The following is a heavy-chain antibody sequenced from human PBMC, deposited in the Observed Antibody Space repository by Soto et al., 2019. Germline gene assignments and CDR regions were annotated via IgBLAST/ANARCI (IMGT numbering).Heavy chain of an antibody. V-gene: IGHV1-69*02. CDR3: ARSDYGDHTVLDY. D-gene: IGHD4-17*01. CDR1: GGTFSSYT. Sequence: QVQLVQSGAEVKKPRASVKVSCKASGGTFSSYTISWVRQAPGQGLEWMGRIIPLLGLANYAQKFQSRVTITADKSTSTAYMELSSLSSEDTAVYYCARSDYGDHTVLDYWGRGTLVTVSS. CDR2: IIPLLGLA. J-gene: IGHJ4*02.